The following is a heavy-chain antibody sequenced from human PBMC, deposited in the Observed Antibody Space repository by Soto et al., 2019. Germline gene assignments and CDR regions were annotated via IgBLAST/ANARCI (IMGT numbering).Heavy chain of an antibody. V-gene: IGHV3-30-3*01. CDR1: GFTFSSYA. CDR3: ARDTQRYCSGGSCYSGPVY. D-gene: IGHD2-15*01. CDR2: ISYDGSNK. Sequence: GGSLRLSCAASGFTFSSYAMHWARQAPGKGLEWVAVISYDGSNKYYADSVKGRFTISRDNSKNTLYLQMNSLRAEDTAVYYCARDTQRYCSGGSCYSGPVYWGQGTLVTVSS. J-gene: IGHJ4*02.